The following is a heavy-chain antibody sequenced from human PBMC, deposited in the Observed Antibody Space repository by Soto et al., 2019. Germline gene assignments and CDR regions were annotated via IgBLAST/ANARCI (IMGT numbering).Heavy chain of an antibody. Sequence: PSETLSLTCTVSGGSISSGGYYWSWIRQHPGKGLEWIGYIYYSGSTYYNPSLKSRVTISVDTSKNQFSLKLSSVTAADTAVYYCARVRAFTGTHVDYFDYWGQGTLVTVSS. CDR2: IYYSGST. CDR1: GGSISSGGYY. D-gene: IGHD4-4*01. CDR3: ARVRAFTGTHVDYFDY. J-gene: IGHJ4*02. V-gene: IGHV4-31*03.